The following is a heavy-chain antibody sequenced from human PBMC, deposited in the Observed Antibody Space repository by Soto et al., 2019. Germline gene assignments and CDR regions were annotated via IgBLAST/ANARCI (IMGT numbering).Heavy chain of an antibody. Sequence: PGGSLRLSCAASGFIFRNCAMSWVRQAPGKGMEWVSTIGSGGSTYYADSVKGRFTISRDNSKNKVYLQMNSLRVEDMAVYYCAKRDTSGSHYYDYWGQGILVTVSS. V-gene: IGHV3-23*01. CDR3: AKRDTSGSHYYDY. CDR1: GFIFRNCA. CDR2: IGSGGST. D-gene: IGHD6-19*01. J-gene: IGHJ4*02.